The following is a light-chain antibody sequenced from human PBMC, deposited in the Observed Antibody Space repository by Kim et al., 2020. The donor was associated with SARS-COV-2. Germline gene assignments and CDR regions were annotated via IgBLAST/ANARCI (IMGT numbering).Light chain of an antibody. J-gene: IGLJ1*01. CDR3: NSRDSSGNPSGYV. CDR2: GKN. V-gene: IGLV3-19*01. Sequence: SSELTQDPAVSVALGQTVRITCQGDSLRSYYASWYQQKPGQAPVLVIYGKNNRPSGIPDRFSGSSSGNTASLTITGAQAEDEADYYCNSRDSSGNPSGYV. CDR1: SLRSYY.